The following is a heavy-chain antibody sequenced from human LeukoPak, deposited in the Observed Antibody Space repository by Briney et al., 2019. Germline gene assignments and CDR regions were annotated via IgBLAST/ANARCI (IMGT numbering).Heavy chain of an antibody. CDR2: IYYSGST. J-gene: IGHJ5*02. V-gene: IGHV4-59*01. D-gene: IGHD5-12*01. CDR1: GGSISSYY. CDR3: ARAERGYSGYDWWFDP. Sequence: SETLSLTCTVSGGSISSYYWSWIRQPPGKGLEWIGYIYYSGSTNYNPSLKSRVTISVDTSKNQFSLKLSSVTAADTAVYYCARAERGYSGYDWWFDPWGQGTLVTVSS.